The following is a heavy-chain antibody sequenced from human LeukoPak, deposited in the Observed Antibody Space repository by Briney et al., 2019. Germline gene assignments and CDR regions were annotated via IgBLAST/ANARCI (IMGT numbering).Heavy chain of an antibody. Sequence: PSETLSLTCTVSGGSISGYYWSWVRQSPEKGLESIGFIYSTGSTSYNPSLRSRVTISIDTSQNQFYLRLTSVTAADTAVYYCARDMVGVSWGYNWFDLWGQGTLVTVSS. V-gene: IGHV4-59*01. CDR1: GGSISGYY. D-gene: IGHD1-26*01. J-gene: IGHJ5*02. CDR3: ARDMVGVSWGYNWFDL. CDR2: IYSTGST.